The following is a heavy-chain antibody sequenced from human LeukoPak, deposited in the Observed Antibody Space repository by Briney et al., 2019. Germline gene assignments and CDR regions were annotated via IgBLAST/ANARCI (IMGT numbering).Heavy chain of an antibody. D-gene: IGHD3-9*01. J-gene: IGHJ2*01. CDR2: IYPGDPDT. V-gene: IGHV5-51*01. CDR1: GYSFTSYW. Sequence: KRGESLKISCKGSGYSFTSYWIGWVRQMPGKGLEWMGIIYPGDPDTRYSPSFQGQVTISADKSISTAYLQWSSLKASDTAMFYCARRTISDDWYFDLWGRGTLVTVSS. CDR3: ARRTISDDWYFDL.